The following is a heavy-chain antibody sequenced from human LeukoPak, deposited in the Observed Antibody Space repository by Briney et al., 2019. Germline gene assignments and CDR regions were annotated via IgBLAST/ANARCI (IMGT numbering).Heavy chain of an antibody. V-gene: IGHV3-73*01. J-gene: IGHJ4*02. CDR2: IRSKANSYAT. D-gene: IGHD6-6*01. CDR3: TRHGIAALRDY. Sequence: GGSLRLSCAASGFTFSGSAMHWVRQASGKGLEWVGRIRSKANSYATAYAASVKGRFTISRDDSKDTAYLQMNSLKTEDTAVYYCTRHGIAALRDYWGQGTLVTVSS. CDR1: GFTFSGSA.